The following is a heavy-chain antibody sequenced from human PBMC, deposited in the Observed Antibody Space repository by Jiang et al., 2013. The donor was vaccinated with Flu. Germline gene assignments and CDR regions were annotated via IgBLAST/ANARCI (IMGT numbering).Heavy chain of an antibody. J-gene: IGHJ2*01. V-gene: IGHV3-30*18. CDR1: GFTFSSYS. CDR2: IGTDGITK. Sequence: QLVESGGGVVQPGRSLRLSCAVSGFTFSSYSIHWVRQPPGKGLEWVAVIGTDGITKHYGDSVKGRFTISRDNSKSTLYLQMDSLRSEDTAVYFCAKEYNWNHWYFDLWGRGTLVTVSS. CDR3: AKEYNWNHWYFDL. D-gene: IGHD1-20*01.